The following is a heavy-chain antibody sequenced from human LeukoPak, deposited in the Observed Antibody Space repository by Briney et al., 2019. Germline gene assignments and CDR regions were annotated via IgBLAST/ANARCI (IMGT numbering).Heavy chain of an antibody. CDR1: GFSFSNYA. Sequence: PGGSLRLSCTASGFSFSNYAMTWVRQATGAGLEWVSTINTRGDNVYYADSVKGRFTISRDNSKNMLYLQMNNLRVDDTATYYCGGDYWGQGTLVTVSS. J-gene: IGHJ4*02. V-gene: IGHV3-23*01. CDR2: INTRGDNV. CDR3: GGDY.